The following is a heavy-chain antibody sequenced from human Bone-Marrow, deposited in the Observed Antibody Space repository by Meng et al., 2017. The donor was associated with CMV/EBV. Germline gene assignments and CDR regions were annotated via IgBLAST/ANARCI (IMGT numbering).Heavy chain of an antibody. CDR3: AKDGTFAY. CDR1: AYTFSNSY. V-gene: IGHV1-2*02. J-gene: IGHJ4*02. CDR2: INLNSGDT. D-gene: IGHD1-26*01. Sequence: ASVKVSCNASAYTFSNSYMHWVRQAPGQRPEWMGWINLNSGDTIYAPRFQDRVTMTGDTSISTAYMELSGLTSDDTAIYYCAKDGTFAYWGQGALVTVSS.